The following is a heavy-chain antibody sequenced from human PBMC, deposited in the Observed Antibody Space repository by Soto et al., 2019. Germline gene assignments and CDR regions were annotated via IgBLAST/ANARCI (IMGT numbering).Heavy chain of an antibody. D-gene: IGHD3-9*01. J-gene: IGHJ6*02. V-gene: IGHV5-51*01. CDR2: IYPGDSDT. CDR3: ARQLDYDILTGYYTDYYYYGMDV. Sequence: GESLKISCKGSGYSFTSYWIGWVRQMPGKGLEWMGIIYPGDSDTRYSPSFQGQVTISADKSISTAYLQWSSLKASDTAMYYCARQLDYDILTGYYTDYYYYGMDVWGQGTTVTVSS. CDR1: GYSFTSYW.